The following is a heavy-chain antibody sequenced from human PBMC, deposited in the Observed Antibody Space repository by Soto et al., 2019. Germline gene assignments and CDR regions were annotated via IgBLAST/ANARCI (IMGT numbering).Heavy chain of an antibody. V-gene: IGHV4-59*01. J-gene: IGHJ5*02. Sequence: NPSETLSLTCTVSGGSISSYYWSWIRQPPGKGLEWIGYIYYSGSTNYNPSLKSRVTISVDTSKNQFSLKLSSVTAADTAVYYCAREGWGSSSWSRGYWFDPWGQGTLVTVSS. D-gene: IGHD6-13*01. CDR1: GGSISSYY. CDR3: AREGWGSSSWSRGYWFDP. CDR2: IYYSGST.